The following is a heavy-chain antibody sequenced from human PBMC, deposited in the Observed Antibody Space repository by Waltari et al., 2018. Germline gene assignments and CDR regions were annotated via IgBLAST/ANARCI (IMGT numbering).Heavy chain of an antibody. V-gene: IGHV6-1*01. CDR1: GDSVSSNSPA. CDR3: ARAYGLDFDY. Sequence: QVQLQQSGPGLVRPSQTPSLTCAIPGDSVSSNSPAWNWIRRSPSRGLEWLGRTYYRSKWYNDYAVSVKSRITINPDTSKNQFSLHLNSVTPEDTAVYYCARAYGLDFDYWGQGTLVTVSS. J-gene: IGHJ4*02. D-gene: IGHD3-10*01. CDR2: TYYRSKWYN.